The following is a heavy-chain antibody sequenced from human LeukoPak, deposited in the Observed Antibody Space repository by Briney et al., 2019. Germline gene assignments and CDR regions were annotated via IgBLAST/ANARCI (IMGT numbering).Heavy chain of an antibody. CDR1: GYTFYSYD. CDR2: MNPNSGNT. V-gene: IGHV1-8*01. Sequence: ASVKVSCKASGYTFYSYDINWVRQATGQGLEWMGWMNPNSGNTGYAQKFQGRVTMTRNTSISTAYMELSSLRSEDTAVYYCARGPEYSSSSGGDYWGQGTLVTVSS. J-gene: IGHJ4*02. CDR3: ARGPEYSSSSGGDY. D-gene: IGHD6-6*01.